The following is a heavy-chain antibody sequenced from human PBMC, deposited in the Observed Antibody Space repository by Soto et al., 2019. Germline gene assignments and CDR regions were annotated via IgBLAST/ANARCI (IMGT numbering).Heavy chain of an antibody. Sequence: SETLSLTCTVSGASISSYFWTWIRQPAGKGLDWIGRISTSGTTNYNPSLKSRVTMSVDTSKDHFSLNLSSVTAADTAVYYCAREAGPDRWFDPWGQGTLVTVSS. CDR1: GASISSYF. CDR3: AREAGPDRWFDP. J-gene: IGHJ5*02. CDR2: ISTSGTT. V-gene: IGHV4-4*07. D-gene: IGHD6-19*01.